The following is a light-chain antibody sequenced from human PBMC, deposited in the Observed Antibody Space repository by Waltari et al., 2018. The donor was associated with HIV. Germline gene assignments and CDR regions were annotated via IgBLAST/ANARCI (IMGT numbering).Light chain of an antibody. CDR3: CSYAGSRV. Sequence: QSALTQPASVSGSPGQSITISCTGTSSDLGSYNLVSWYQQHPGKAPKLMIYEVSKRPSGVSNRFSGSKSGNTASLTISGLQAEDEADYYCCSYAGSRVFGGGTKLTVL. CDR2: EVS. CDR1: SSDLGSYNL. V-gene: IGLV2-23*02. J-gene: IGLJ3*02.